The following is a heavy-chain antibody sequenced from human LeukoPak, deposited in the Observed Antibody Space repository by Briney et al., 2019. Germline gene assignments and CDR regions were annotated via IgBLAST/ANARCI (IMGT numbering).Heavy chain of an antibody. CDR2: INTDGSGT. J-gene: IGHJ4*02. CDR3: ARDQGPYY. CDR1: GFTFSSYW. V-gene: IGHV3-74*01. Sequence: GGSLRLSCVVSGFTFSSYWMYWVRQAPGKGLVWVSRINTDGSGTRYADSVKGRFTISRDNAENTLYLQMNSLRAEDTAVYYCARDQGPYYWGQGTLVTVSS.